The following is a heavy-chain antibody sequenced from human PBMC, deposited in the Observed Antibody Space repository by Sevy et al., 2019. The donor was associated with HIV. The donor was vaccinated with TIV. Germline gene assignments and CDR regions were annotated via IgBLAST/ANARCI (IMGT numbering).Heavy chain of an antibody. CDR2: IDYSGCT. CDR1: GASMRHYY. J-gene: IGHJ4*02. V-gene: IGHV4-59*01. Sequence: SETLSLTCTVFGASMRHYYWTWIRQPPGKGLEWIGYIDYSGCTNYNPSLKTRVTISVDTSKDQFSLKLSSVTAADTAVYYCARGYRSSYYFDYWGQGARVTVSS. D-gene: IGHD6-6*01. CDR3: ARGYRSSYYFDY.